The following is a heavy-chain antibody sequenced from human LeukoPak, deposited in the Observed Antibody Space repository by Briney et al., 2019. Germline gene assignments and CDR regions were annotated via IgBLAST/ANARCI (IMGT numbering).Heavy chain of an antibody. J-gene: IGHJ4*02. CDR3: ARALAAAGSY. CDR1: GFTFSSYA. D-gene: IGHD6-25*01. V-gene: IGHV3-23*01. Sequence: GGSLRLSCAASGFTFSSYAMSWVRQAPGKGLEWVSGISGSGDNTYYADSVKGRFTISRDNAKNSLYLQMNSLRAEDTAVYYCARALAAAGSYWGQGTLVTVSS. CDR2: ISGSGDNT.